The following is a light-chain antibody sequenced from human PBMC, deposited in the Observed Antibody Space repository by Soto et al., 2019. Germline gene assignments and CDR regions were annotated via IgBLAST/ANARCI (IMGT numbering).Light chain of an antibody. CDR3: SLYAGSNLCV. V-gene: IGLV2-8*01. J-gene: IGLJ3*02. Sequence: QSALTQPASASGSPGQSVTISCTGTSSDVGGYNYASWYQQHPGKAPKLLLYEVSKRPSGVPDRFSGSKYGNTASLTVSGLQAEDEADYYCSLYAGSNLCVFGVGTKRTVL. CDR2: EVS. CDR1: SSDVGGYNY.